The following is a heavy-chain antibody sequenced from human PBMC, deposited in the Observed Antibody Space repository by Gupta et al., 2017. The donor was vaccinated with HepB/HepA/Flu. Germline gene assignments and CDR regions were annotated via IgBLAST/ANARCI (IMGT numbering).Heavy chain of an antibody. CDR1: GFSFGSLG. Sequence: QVQLVESGGGVFQLGRALRLPCAGSGFSFGSLGRIWVRPAPGKGLEWVAVIWYDESNKYYADSVKGRFTISRDNSKNTLYLQMNSLRAEDTAVYFCARRYSNYVHYYYMDVWGKGTTVTVSS. V-gene: IGHV3-33*01. D-gene: IGHD4-11*01. J-gene: IGHJ6*03. CDR3: ARRYSNYVHYYYMDV. CDR2: IWYDESNK.